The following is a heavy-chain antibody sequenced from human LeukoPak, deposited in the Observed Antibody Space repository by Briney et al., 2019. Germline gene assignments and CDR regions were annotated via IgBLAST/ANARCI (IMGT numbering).Heavy chain of an antibody. CDR1: GYTFSNYW. J-gene: IGHJ1*01. Sequence: GGSLRLSCAAAGYTFSNYWMHWVRQAPGKGLVWVSRIKSDGRTNYADSVKGRFTISRDNAKNTVSLQMNSLRAEDTGVYYCARAPSEIGGYYPEYFRHWGQGTLVTVSS. D-gene: IGHD3-22*01. CDR3: ARAPSEIGGYYPEYFRH. V-gene: IGHV3-74*01. CDR2: IKSDGRT.